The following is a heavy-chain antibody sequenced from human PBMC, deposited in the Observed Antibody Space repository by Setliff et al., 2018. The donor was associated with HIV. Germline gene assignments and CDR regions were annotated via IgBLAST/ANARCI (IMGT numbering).Heavy chain of an antibody. CDR1: GFTFSYYG. J-gene: IGHJ4*02. V-gene: IGHV3-33*06. D-gene: IGHD6-13*01. CDR3: ANLIGEADTPY. CDR2: IYNDGSKK. Sequence: PGGSPRLSCAASGFTFSYYGMYWVRQAPGKGLEWVALIYNDGSKKYYADSVKGRFTISRDNSKNTLYLQMNSLSAEDTALYYCANLIGEADTPYWGQGTLVTVSS.